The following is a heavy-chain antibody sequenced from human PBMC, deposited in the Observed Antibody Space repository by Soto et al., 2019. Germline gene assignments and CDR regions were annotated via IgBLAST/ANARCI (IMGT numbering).Heavy chain of an antibody. V-gene: IGHV4-4*02. Sequence: NPSETLSLTCAVSGGSISTSNWWGWVRQPPGKGLEWIGEIYHSGSINYSPSFTSRVTLSVDKSKNQFSLLLFSVTAADTALYYCVRVRQGRDTSGYYNFDYWGQGTLVTVS. J-gene: IGHJ4*02. CDR2: IYHSGSI. D-gene: IGHD3-22*01. CDR3: VRVRQGRDTSGYYNFDY. CDR1: GGSISTSNW.